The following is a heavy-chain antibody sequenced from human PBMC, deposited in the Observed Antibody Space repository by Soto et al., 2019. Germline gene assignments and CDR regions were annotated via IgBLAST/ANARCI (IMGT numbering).Heavy chain of an antibody. Sequence: GGSLRLSCAASGFTFSSYDMHWVRQATGKGLEWVSAIGTAGDTYYPGSVKGRFTISRENAKNSLYPQMNSLRAGDTAVYYCARDRQTTRKYNWNDLDYWGQGT. D-gene: IGHD1-20*01. CDR1: GFTFSSYD. CDR3: ARDRQTTRKYNWNDLDY. CDR2: IGTAGDT. J-gene: IGHJ4*02. V-gene: IGHV3-13*01.